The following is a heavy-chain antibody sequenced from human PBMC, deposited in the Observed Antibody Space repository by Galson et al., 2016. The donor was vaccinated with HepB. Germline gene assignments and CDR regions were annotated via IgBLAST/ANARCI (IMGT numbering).Heavy chain of an antibody. CDR2: INHPGST. CDR3: AVLKTVRGVMEYYGMDV. V-gene: IGHV4-4*02. D-gene: IGHD3-10*01. J-gene: IGHJ6*02. CDR1: GGSISSTNW. Sequence: SETLSLTCAVSGGSISSTNWWNWVRQPPGKGLEWIGEINHPGSTNYNPSLKSRITISVDKSKNHFSLKLSSVTAADTAVYYCAVLKTVRGVMEYYGMDVWGQGTTVTVSS.